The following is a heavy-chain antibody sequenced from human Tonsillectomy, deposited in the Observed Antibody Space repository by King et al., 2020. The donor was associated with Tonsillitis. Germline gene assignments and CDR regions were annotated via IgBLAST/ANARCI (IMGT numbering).Heavy chain of an antibody. CDR3: ARDPRLDLAAAGLNWFDP. CDR1: GFTFSSYW. CDR2: ITQDGREK. J-gene: IGHJ5*02. V-gene: IGHV3-7*04. Sequence: EVQLVESGGGLVQPGGSLRRSCAASGFTFSSYWRSWVRQAPGKGLEWEANITQDGREKYYVDSVKGRFTISRDNATHSLYLQMNSLSAEDTAAYYCARDPRLDLAAAGLNWFDPWGQGTLVTVSS. D-gene: IGHD6-13*01.